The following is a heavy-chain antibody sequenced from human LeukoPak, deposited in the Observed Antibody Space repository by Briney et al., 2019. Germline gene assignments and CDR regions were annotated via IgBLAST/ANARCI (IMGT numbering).Heavy chain of an antibody. J-gene: IGHJ5*02. V-gene: IGHV1-69*13. Sequence: GASVKVSCKASGGTFSSYAISWVRQAPGQGLEWMGGIIPIFGTANYAQKFQGRVTITADESTSTAYVELSSLRSEDTAVYYCARLYSSSWYNWFDPWGQGTLVTVSS. CDR1: GGTFSSYA. D-gene: IGHD6-13*01. CDR2: IIPIFGTA. CDR3: ARLYSSSWYNWFDP.